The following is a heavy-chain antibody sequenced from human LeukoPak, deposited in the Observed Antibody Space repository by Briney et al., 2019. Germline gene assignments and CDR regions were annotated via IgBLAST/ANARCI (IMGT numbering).Heavy chain of an antibody. J-gene: IGHJ5*02. V-gene: IGHV4-34*01. D-gene: IGHD2-2*01. CDR2: INHSGST. Sequence: SETLSLTCAVSGKSFSAYSWNWIRQSPGKGLEWIGEINHSGSTNYNPSLKSRVTISVDTSKNQTSKRQFSLKLNSVTAADTAVYYCTRERSTPGINWFDPWGQGTLVTVSS. CDR1: GKSFSAYS. CDR3: TRERSTPGINWFDP.